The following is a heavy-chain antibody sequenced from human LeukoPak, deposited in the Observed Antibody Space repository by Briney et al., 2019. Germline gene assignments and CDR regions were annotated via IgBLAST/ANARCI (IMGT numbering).Heavy chain of an antibody. CDR3: ARGNTRVAGTFDY. V-gene: IGHV1-8*01. CDR1: GYTFTSYD. D-gene: IGHD6-19*01. Sequence: ASVKVSCKASGYTFTSYDINWVRQATGQGPEWMGWMNPNSGNTGYAQKFQGRVTMTRNTSISTAYMELSSLRSEDTAVYYCARGNTRVAGTFDYWGQGTLVTVSS. CDR2: MNPNSGNT. J-gene: IGHJ4*02.